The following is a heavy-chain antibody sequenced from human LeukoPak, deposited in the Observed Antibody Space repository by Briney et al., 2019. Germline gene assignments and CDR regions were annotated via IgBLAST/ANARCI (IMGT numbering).Heavy chain of an antibody. J-gene: IGHJ4*02. V-gene: IGHV4-59*04. CDR3: ARLALRLVPEY. D-gene: IGHD3-10*01. CDR1: GGSISSYY. CDR2: IYYTGST. Sequence: SETLSLTCTVSGGSISSYYWGWIRQPPGKGLEWIGNIYYTGSTQYNPSLKSRVTMSVDTSKNQFSLKLSSVTAADTAVYFCARLALRLVPEYWGQGTLVAVSS.